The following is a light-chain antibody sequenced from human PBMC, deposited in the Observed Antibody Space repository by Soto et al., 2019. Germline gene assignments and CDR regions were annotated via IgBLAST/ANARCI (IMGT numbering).Light chain of an antibody. CDR1: QSISSS. Sequence: TVMTQSPATLSVSPGGSATLSCRASQSISSSKLAWYQQKPGQSPRPLIYGASNWATGIPARFSGSGSGTEFTLTISSLQSEDFAVYYCQQYDYWPRTFGQGTKVDIK. CDR2: GAS. J-gene: IGKJ1*01. CDR3: QQYDYWPRT. V-gene: IGKV3-15*01.